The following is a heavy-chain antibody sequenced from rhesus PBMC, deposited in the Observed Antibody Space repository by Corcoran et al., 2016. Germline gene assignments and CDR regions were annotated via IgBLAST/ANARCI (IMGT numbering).Heavy chain of an antibody. J-gene: IGHJ6*01. CDR1: GGSISGYYL. V-gene: IGHV4-143*01. CDR3: ASVTQYYEDDYGYYNYGLDS. Sequence: QVQLQESGPGVVKPSETLSLTCAVSGGSISGYYLWSWIRQPPGKGLEWIGFIYGGSGSTSYNPYRKSIVIISIDTSKDQFSLKLSSVTAADTAVYYCASVTQYYEDDYGYYNYGLDSWGQGVVVTVSS. D-gene: IGHD3-9*01. CDR2: IYGGSGST.